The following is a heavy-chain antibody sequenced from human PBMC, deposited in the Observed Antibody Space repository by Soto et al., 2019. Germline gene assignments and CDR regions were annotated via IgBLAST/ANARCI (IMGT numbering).Heavy chain of an antibody. CDR1: GFTFSIYA. CDR3: AKATRGGAATLIRDY. D-gene: IGHD6-13*01. J-gene: IGHJ4*02. CDR2: ISGSGGST. Sequence: EVQLLESGGGLVQPGGSLRLSCAAAGFTFSIYAMSWVRQAPGKGLEWVSAISGSGGSTYYAYSVKGRFTISRDNSKNPLYLQMNSLRADDTAVYYCAKATRGGAATLIRDYWGQGTLVTVSS. V-gene: IGHV3-23*01.